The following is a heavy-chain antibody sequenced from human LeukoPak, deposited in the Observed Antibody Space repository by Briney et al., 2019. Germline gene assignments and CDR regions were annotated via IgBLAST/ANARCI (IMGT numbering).Heavy chain of an antibody. V-gene: IGHV1-8*03. Sequence: ASVKVSCTASGYTFTTYDINWVRQASGQGLEWMGRMNPNSGDTGYAQRFLGRVTITRDTSISTAYMELSSLTSEDTAVYYCARESSFCNDTKCFSSGFDPWGQGTLATVSS. CDR2: MNPNSGDT. J-gene: IGHJ5*02. CDR1: GYTFTTYD. CDR3: ARESSFCNDTKCFSSGFDP. D-gene: IGHD2/OR15-2a*01.